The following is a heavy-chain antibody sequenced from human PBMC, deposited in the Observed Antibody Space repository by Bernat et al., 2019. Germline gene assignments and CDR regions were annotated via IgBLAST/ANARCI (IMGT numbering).Heavy chain of an antibody. CDR3: ARGGDDFWSGVGYYFDY. D-gene: IGHD3-3*01. CDR2: IYYSGST. V-gene: IGHV4-59*01. Sequence: QVQLQESGPGLVKPSETLSLTCTVSGGSISSYYWSWIRQPPGKGLEWIGYIYYSGSTNYNPSLKSRVTISVDTSKNQFSLKLSSVTAADTAVYYCARGGDDFWSGVGYYFDYWGQGTLVTVSS. J-gene: IGHJ4*02. CDR1: GGSISSYY.